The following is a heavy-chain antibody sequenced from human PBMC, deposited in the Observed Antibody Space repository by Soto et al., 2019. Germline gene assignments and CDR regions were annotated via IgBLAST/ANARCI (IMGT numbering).Heavy chain of an antibody. CDR1: GGSVSSGSYY. CDR3: ARVVYGYLDY. D-gene: IGHD4-17*01. CDR2: IYYSGST. V-gene: IGHV4-61*01. Sequence: PSEPLSLTCTVSGGSVSSGSYYWSWIRQPPGKGLEWIGYIYYSGSTNYNPSLKSRVTISVDTSKNQFSLKLSSVTAADTAVYYCARVVYGYLDYWGQGTLVTLS. J-gene: IGHJ4*02.